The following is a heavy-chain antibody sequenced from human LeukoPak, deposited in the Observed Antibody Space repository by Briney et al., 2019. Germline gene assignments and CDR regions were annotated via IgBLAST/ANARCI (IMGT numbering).Heavy chain of an antibody. J-gene: IGHJ6*02. CDR3: ARNRPNVVPAALFGYYYGMDV. V-gene: IGHV1-69*06. D-gene: IGHD2-2*01. Sequence: ASVKVSCKASGNTFSTYGVTWVRQAPGQGLEWVGGIIPLYNAANYAQKFQGRVTITADKSTSTAYMELRSLRSEDTAVYYCARNRPNVVPAALFGYYYGMDVWGQGTTVTVSS. CDR2: IIPLYNAA. CDR1: GNTFSTYG.